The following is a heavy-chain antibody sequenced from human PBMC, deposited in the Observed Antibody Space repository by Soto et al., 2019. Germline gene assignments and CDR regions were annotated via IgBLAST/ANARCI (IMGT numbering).Heavy chain of an antibody. V-gene: IGHV4-59*01. J-gene: IGHJ3*02. CDR2: IYYSGST. Sequence: SATLSLTCTVSGGSISSYYWSWIRQPPGKGLEWIGYIYYSGSTNYNPSLKSRVTISVDTSKNQFSLKLSSVTAADTAVYYCAREDVRLRYFDWLPDAFDIWGQGTMVT. D-gene: IGHD3-9*01. CDR3: AREDVRLRYFDWLPDAFDI. CDR1: GGSISSYY.